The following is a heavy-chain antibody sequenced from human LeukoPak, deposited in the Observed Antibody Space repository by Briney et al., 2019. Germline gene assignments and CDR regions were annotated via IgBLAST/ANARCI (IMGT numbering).Heavy chain of an antibody. J-gene: IGHJ3*02. CDR2: INPNSSGT. V-gene: IGHV1-2*02. CDR3: ARVKIPLLKVVVAAPGAFDI. Sequence: ASVKVSCKASGYIFIGYYMHWVRQAPGQGLEWMGGINPNSSGTNYAQKFQGRVTMTRDTSINTAYMELSRLRSDDTAVYYCARVKIPLLKVVVAAPGAFDIWGQGTMVTVSS. CDR1: GYIFIGYY. D-gene: IGHD2-15*01.